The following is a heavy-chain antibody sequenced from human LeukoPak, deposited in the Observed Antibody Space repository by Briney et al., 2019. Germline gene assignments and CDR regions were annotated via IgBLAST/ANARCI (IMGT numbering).Heavy chain of an antibody. J-gene: IGHJ4*02. CDR1: GGSISSSSYY. Sequence: PSETLSLTCTVSGGSISSSSYYWGWIRQPPGKGLEWIGNIYYSGSTYYNPSLKSRVTISVDTSKNQFSLKLSSVTAADTAVYYCARRLRVIEPFDYWGQGTLVTVSS. D-gene: IGHD3-22*01. CDR3: ARRLRVIEPFDY. V-gene: IGHV4-39*01. CDR2: IYYSGST.